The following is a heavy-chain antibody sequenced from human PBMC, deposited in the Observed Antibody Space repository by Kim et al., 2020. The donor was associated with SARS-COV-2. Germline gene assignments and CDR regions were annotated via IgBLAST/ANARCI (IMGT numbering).Heavy chain of an antibody. V-gene: IGHV3-9*01. CDR2: ITWNSGSI. J-gene: IGHJ6*02. Sequence: GGSLRLSCAASGFTFDDYAMEWVRQAPGKGLEWVAGITWNSGSIGYADSVTGRFAISRDNAKNSLYMQMNSLRTEDTALYYCVVWSYYGMDVWGQGTTVTVSS. D-gene: IGHD2-8*02. CDR1: GFTFDDYA. CDR3: VVWSYYGMDV.